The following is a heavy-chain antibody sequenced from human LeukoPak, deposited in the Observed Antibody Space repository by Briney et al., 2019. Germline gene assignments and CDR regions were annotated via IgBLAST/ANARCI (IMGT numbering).Heavy chain of an antibody. CDR3: ARSSTAGAMAPSWFDP. D-gene: IGHD1-26*01. Sequence: ASVKVSCKASGYTFTGYYMHWVRQAPGQGLEWMGWINPNSGGTNYAQKFQGRVTMTRDTSISTAYMELSRLRSDDTAVYYCARSSTAGAMAPSWFDPWGQGTLVTVSS. CDR2: INPNSGGT. CDR1: GYTFTGYY. V-gene: IGHV1-2*02. J-gene: IGHJ5*02.